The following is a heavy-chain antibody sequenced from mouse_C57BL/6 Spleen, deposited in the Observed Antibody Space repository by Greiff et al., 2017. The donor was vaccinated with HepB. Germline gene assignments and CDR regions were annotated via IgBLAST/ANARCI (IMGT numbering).Heavy chain of an antibody. CDR2: INPSSGYT. J-gene: IGHJ4*01. V-gene: IGHV1-4*01. D-gene: IGHD2-4*01. CDR1: GYTFTSYT. Sequence: VQLQQSGAELARPGASVKMSCKASGYTFTSYTMHWVKQRPGQGLEWIGYINPSSGYTKYNQKFKDKATLTADKSSSTAYMQLSSLTSEDSAVYYCARGRYYDSLSMDYWGQQTSVTVSS. CDR3: ARGRYYDSLSMDY.